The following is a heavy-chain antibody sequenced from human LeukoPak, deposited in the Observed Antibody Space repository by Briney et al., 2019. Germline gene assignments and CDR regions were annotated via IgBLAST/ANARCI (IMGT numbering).Heavy chain of an antibody. D-gene: IGHD6-13*01. J-gene: IGHJ5*02. CDR2: IYYSGST. V-gene: IGHV4-31*03. CDR3: ARDSRSCPWFDP. Sequence: SETLSLTCTVSGGSISSGGYYWSWIRQHPGKGLEGIGYIYYSGSTYDNPSLKSRVTISVDTSKNQFSLTLSSVTAAATAVYYCARDSRSCPWFDPWGQGTLVPVSS. CDR1: GGSISSGGYY.